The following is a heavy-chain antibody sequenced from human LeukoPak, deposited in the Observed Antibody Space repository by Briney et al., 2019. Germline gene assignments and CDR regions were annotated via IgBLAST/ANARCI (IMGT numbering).Heavy chain of an antibody. V-gene: IGHV4-4*07. D-gene: IGHD3-10*01. CDR2: IYPSGST. CDR1: GGSISNYY. J-gene: IGHJ4*02. Sequence: PSETLSLTCTVSGGSISNYYWSWIRQPAGKGLEWIGRIYPSGSTNYNPSLKSRVTMSIDTSKNQSSLKLSSVTAADTAVYYCARDYYDSGSYPFDYWGQGTLVTVSS. CDR3: ARDYYDSGSYPFDY.